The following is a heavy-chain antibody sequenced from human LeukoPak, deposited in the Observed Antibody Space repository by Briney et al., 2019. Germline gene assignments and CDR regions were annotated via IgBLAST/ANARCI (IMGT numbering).Heavy chain of an antibody. CDR3: ARDRGDSSGYYPYDAFDI. J-gene: IGHJ3*02. V-gene: IGHV4-30-4*08. CDR2: IYYSGST. Sequence: PSQTLSLTCTVSGGSISSGDYYWSWIRQPPGKGLEWIGHIYYSGSTYYKPSLKSRVTISVDTSKNQFSLKLSSVTAADTAVYYCARDRGDSSGYYPYDAFDIWGQGTMVTVSS. CDR1: GGSISSGDYY. D-gene: IGHD3-22*01.